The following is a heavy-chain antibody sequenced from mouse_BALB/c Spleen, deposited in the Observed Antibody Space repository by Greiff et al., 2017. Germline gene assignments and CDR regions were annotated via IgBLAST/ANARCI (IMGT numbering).Heavy chain of an antibody. V-gene: IGHV5-17*02. CDR3: ARHGVHDY. Sequence: EVQGVESGGGLVQPGGSRKLSCAASGFTFSSFGMHWVRQAPEKGLEWVAYISSGSSTIYYADTVKGRFTISRDNPKNTLFLQMSSLRSEDTAMYYCARHGVHDYWGQGTTLTVSS. J-gene: IGHJ2*01. CDR2: ISSGSSTI. CDR1: GFTFSSFG.